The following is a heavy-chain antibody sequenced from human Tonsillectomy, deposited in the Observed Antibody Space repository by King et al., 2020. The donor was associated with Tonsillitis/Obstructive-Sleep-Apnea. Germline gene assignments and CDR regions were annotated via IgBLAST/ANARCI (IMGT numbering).Heavy chain of an antibody. CDR3: AKVMITMIVVGGFDY. J-gene: IGHJ4*02. CDR1: GFTFDDYT. D-gene: IGHD3-22*01. CDR2: ISWDGGST. Sequence: VQLVESGGVVVQPGGSLRLSCAVSGFTFDDYTMHWVRQAPGKGLEWVSLISWDGGSTYYADSVKGRFTISRDNSKNSLYLQMNSLRTEDTALYYCAKVMITMIVVGGFDYWGQGTLVTVSS. V-gene: IGHV3-43*01.